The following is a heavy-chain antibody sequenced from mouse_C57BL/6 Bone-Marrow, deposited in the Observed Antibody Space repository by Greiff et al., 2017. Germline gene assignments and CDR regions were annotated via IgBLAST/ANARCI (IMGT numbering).Heavy chain of an antibody. Sequence: DVKLVESGGDLVKPGGSLKLSCAASGFTFSSYAMSWVRQTPDKRLEWVATISSGGSYTYYPDSVKGRFTISRDNAKNTLYLQMSSLKSEDTAVYSCARQEGRRFMDYGGQGTAVTVSS. D-gene: IGHD3-3*01. V-gene: IGHV5-6*02. CDR3: ARQEGRRFMDY. J-gene: IGHJ4*01. CDR2: ISSGGSYT. CDR1: GFTFSSYA.